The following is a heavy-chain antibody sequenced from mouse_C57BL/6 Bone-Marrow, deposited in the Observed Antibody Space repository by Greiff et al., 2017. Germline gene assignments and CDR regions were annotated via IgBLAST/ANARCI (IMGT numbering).Heavy chain of an antibody. D-gene: IGHD3-2*02. CDR3: ARQLRLRPLAY. V-gene: IGHV1-81*01. CDR1: GYTFTSYG. CDR2: IYPRSGNT. Sequence: VKLQESGAELARPGASVKLSCKASGYTFTSYGISWVKQRTGQGLEWIGEIYPRSGNTYYNEKFKGKATLTADKSSSTAYMELRSLTSEDSAVYFCARQLRLRPLAYWGQGTLVTVSA. J-gene: IGHJ3*01.